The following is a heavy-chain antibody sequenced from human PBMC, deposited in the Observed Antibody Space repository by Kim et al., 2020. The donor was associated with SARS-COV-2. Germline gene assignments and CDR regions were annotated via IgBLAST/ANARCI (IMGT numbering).Heavy chain of an antibody. CDR3: AKDGYSYGYGPYYFDY. D-gene: IGHD5-18*01. Sequence: GGSLRLSCAASGFTFSSYAMSWVRQAPGKGLEWVSAISGSGGNTYYADSVKGRFTISRDNSKNTLYLQMNSLRAEDTAVYYCAKDGYSYGYGPYYFDYWGQGTLVTVSS. V-gene: IGHV3-23*01. J-gene: IGHJ4*02. CDR2: ISGSGGNT. CDR1: GFTFSSYA.